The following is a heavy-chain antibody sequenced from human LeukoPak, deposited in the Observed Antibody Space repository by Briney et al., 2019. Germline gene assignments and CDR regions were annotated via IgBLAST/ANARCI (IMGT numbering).Heavy chain of an antibody. V-gene: IGHV3-23*01. CDR1: GFTFSSYA. Sequence: PGGSLRLSCAASGFTFSSYAMSWVRQAPGKGLEWVSAISGSGGSTYYADSVKGRFTISRDNSKNTLYLQMNSLRAEDTAVYYCAKVPGYCSSTSCPEGYWGQGTLVTVSS. D-gene: IGHD2-2*01. J-gene: IGHJ4*02. CDR2: ISGSGGST. CDR3: AKVPGYCSSTSCPEGY.